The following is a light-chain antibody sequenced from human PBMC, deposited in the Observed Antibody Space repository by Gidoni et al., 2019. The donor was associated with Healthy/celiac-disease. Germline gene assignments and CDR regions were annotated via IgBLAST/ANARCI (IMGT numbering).Light chain of an antibody. CDR2: SNN. V-gene: IGLV1-47*02. CDR3: AAWDDSLRGV. J-gene: IGLJ3*02. Sequence: QSVLTLPPSASGTPGQRVTISCSGSSSNIGSNYVYWYQQLPGTAPKLLIYSNNQRPSGVPDRFSGAKSGTSASLAISGLRSEDEADDYCAAWDDSLRGVFGGGTKLTVL. CDR1: SSNIGSNY.